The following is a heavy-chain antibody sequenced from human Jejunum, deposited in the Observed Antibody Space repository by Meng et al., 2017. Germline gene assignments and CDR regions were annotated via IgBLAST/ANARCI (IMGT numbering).Heavy chain of an antibody. V-gene: IGHV1-69*06. CDR1: AGSFISYA. D-gene: IGHD3-22*01. CDR2: IIPVFGTA. J-gene: IGHJ5*02. Sequence: SAMVSCNASAGSFISYAFSWVRQAPGQGLEWMGGIIPVFGTANYAQKFQGRVTITADKSTSTAYMELSSLRSEDTAVYFCARVAITMIIGVTRGYYYCFGVWGQGTMVTVSS. CDR3: ARVAITMIIGVTRGYYYCFGV.